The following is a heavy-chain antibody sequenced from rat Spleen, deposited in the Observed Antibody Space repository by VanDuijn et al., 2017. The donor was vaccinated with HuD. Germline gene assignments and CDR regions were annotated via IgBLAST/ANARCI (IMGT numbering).Heavy chain of an antibody. J-gene: IGHJ2*01. CDR2: ISYDGNST. V-gene: IGHV5-29*01. CDR3: TREGNSGYDY. Sequence: EVHLVESGGGLVQPGRSLKLSCAASGFIFSKYGMAWVRQTPTKGLEWVATISYDGNSTYYRDSVKGRFTLSRDNAKSTLYLQMNSLRSEDTATYYCTREGNSGYDYWGQGVMVTVSS. CDR1: GFIFSKYG. D-gene: IGHD4-3*01.